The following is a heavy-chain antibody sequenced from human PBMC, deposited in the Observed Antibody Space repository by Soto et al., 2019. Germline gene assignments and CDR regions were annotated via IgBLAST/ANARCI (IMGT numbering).Heavy chain of an antibody. Sequence: PGGSLRLSCAASGFTFDDYTMHWVRQAPGKGLEWVSLISWDGGSTYYADSVKGRFTISRDNSKNSLYLQMNSLRTEDTALYYCAKDMAPSYYYYYGMDVWGQGTTVTVSS. CDR1: GFTFDDYT. J-gene: IGHJ6*02. CDR2: ISWDGGST. CDR3: AKDMAPSYYYYYGMDV. V-gene: IGHV3-43*01.